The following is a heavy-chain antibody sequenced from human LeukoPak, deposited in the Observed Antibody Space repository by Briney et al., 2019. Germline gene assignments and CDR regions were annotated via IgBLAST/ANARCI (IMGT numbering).Heavy chain of an antibody. CDR1: GGTFSSYG. CDR2: IIPIFGTA. V-gene: IGHV1-69*13. Sequence: ASVKVSCKASGGTFSSYGISWVRQAPGQGLEWMGGIIPIFGTANYAQKFQGRVTITADESTSTAYMELSSLRSEDTAVYYCARGPDGPHTTFDYWGQGTLVTVSS. J-gene: IGHJ4*02. D-gene: IGHD1-1*01. CDR3: ARGPDGPHTTFDY.